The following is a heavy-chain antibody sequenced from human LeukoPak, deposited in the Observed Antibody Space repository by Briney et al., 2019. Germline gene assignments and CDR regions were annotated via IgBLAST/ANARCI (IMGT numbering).Heavy chain of an antibody. Sequence: GGSLRLSCAASEFTFSSYWMSWVRQAPGKGLEWVANIKQDGSEKYFVDSVKGRFTISRDNAKNSLYLQMNSLRVEDTAVYYCARDPGYSYGRPFDYWGQGTLVTVSS. J-gene: IGHJ4*02. V-gene: IGHV3-7*01. CDR3: ARDPGYSYGRPFDY. CDR2: IKQDGSEK. CDR1: EFTFSSYW. D-gene: IGHD5-18*01.